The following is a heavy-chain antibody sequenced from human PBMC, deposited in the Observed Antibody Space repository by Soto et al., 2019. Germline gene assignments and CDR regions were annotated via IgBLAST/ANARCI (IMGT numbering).Heavy chain of an antibody. D-gene: IGHD6-13*01. CDR3: ARVNYWAAAGNLYYYYGMDV. J-gene: IGHJ6*02. CDR1: VGSFSRGDYS. V-gene: IGHV4-30-4*01. CDR2: IYYSGST. Sequence: QVQLQESGPGLVKPSQTLSLTCIVSVGSFSRGDYSWGWFGQPPGKGLEGFGYIYYSGSTYYNPSLKSRVTISVDTSKNQFSLKLSSVTAADTAVYYCARVNYWAAAGNLYYYYGMDVWGQGTTVTVSS.